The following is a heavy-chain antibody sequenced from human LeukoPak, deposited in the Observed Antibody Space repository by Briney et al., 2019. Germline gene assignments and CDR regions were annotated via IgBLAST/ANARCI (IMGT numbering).Heavy chain of an antibody. D-gene: IGHD2-2*02. CDR1: GGSISSSSYY. J-gene: IGHJ6*03. V-gene: IGHV4-39*07. CDR3: ARVGYCSSSCCYKSHYYMDV. Sequence: PSETLSLTCTVSGGSISSSSYYWGWIRQPPGKGLEWIGSIYYSGSTYYNPSLKSRVTISVDTSKNQFSLKLSSVTAADTAVYYCARVGYCSSSCCYKSHYYMDVWGKGTTVTVSS. CDR2: IYYSGST.